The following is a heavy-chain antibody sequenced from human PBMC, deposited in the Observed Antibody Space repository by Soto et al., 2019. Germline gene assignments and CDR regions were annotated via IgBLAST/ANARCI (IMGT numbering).Heavy chain of an antibody. V-gene: IGHV1-18*01. CDR2: ISAYNGNT. J-gene: IGHJ4*02. D-gene: IGHD3-22*01. CDR3: ARDTPAITMIVVVNIDY. CDR1: GYTFTSYG. Sequence: GASVKVSCKASGYTFTSYGISWVRQAPGQGLEWMGWISAYNGNTNYAQKLQGRVTMTTDTSTSTAYMELRSLRSDDTAVYYCARDTPAITMIVVVNIDYWGQGTLVTVSS.